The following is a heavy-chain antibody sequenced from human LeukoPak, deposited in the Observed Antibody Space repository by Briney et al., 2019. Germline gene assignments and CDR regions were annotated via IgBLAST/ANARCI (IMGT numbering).Heavy chain of an antibody. J-gene: IGHJ6*02. Sequence: GGSLRLSCAASGFTFSSYSMNWVRQAPGEGLEWVSSISSSSSYIYYADSVKGRCTISRDNAKNPLYLQMTSLRAEDTAVYYCARDLNMLTIIGVANPDGMDVWGQGTTVTAS. CDR2: ISSSSSYI. D-gene: IGHD3-3*01. V-gene: IGHV3-21*01. CDR3: ARDLNMLTIIGVANPDGMDV. CDR1: GFTFSSYS.